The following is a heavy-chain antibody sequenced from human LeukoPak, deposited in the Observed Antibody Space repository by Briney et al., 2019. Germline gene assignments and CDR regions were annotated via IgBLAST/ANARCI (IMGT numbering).Heavy chain of an antibody. CDR2: IYHSGST. D-gene: IGHD6-13*01. V-gene: IGHV4-38-2*02. CDR1: GYSISSGYY. Sequence: SETLSLTCTVSGYSISSGYYWGWIRQPPGKGLEWIGSIYHSGSTYYNPSLKSRVTISVDTSKNQFSLKLSSVTAADTAVYYCARVSGYSSSWYEDYWGQGTLVTVSS. CDR3: ARVSGYSSSWYEDY. J-gene: IGHJ4*02.